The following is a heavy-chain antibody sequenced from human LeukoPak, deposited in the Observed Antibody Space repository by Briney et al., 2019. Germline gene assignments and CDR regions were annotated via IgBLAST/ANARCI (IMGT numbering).Heavy chain of an antibody. CDR2: INSDGSST. CDR1: GFTFSSYW. Sequence: GGSLRLSCAASGFTFSSYWMHWVRQAPGKGLVWVSHINSDGSSTNYADSVKGRFTISRDNAKNTLFLQMNSLRAEDTAVYYCARILGEGRAMVRGVMDYWGQGTLVTVSS. CDR3: ARILGEGRAMVRGVMDY. D-gene: IGHD3-10*01. V-gene: IGHV3-74*01. J-gene: IGHJ4*02.